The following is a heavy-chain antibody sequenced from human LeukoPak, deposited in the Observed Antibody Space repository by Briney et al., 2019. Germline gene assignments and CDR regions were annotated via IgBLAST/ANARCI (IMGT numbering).Heavy chain of an antibody. CDR1: GYTFTSYD. J-gene: IGHJ4*02. CDR2: MNPNSGNT. Sequence: APVKVSCKASGYTFTSYDINWVRQATGQGLEWMGWMNPNSGNTGYAQKFQGRVTITRNTSISTAYMELTSLRSEDTAVYYCARARSGSYLKGGDYWGQGTLVTVSS. D-gene: IGHD1-26*01. V-gene: IGHV1-8*03. CDR3: ARARSGSYLKGGDY.